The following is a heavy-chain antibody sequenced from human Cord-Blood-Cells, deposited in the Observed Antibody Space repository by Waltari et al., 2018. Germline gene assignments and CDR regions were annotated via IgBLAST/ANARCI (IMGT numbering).Heavy chain of an antibody. CDR2: IRGKANSYAT. D-gene: IGHD4-17*01. Sequence: EVQLVESGGGLVQPGGSLKLSCAASGFTFSGSAMHWVRQASGKGLEWVGRIRGKANSYATAYAASVKGRFTISRDDSKNTAYLQMNSLKTEDTAVYYCTRLYGDYDYWGQGTLVTVSS. CDR3: TRLYGDYDY. CDR1: GFTFSGSA. V-gene: IGHV3-73*02. J-gene: IGHJ4*02.